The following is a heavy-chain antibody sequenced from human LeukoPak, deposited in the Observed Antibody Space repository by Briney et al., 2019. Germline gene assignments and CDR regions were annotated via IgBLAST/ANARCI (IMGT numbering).Heavy chain of an antibody. CDR2: INPNSGGT. V-gene: IGHV1-2*02. Sequence: ASVKVSCKASGYTFTGYYVHWVRQAPGQGLEWMGWINPNSGGTNYAQKFQGRVTMTRDTSISTAYMELSRLRSDDTAVSYCASIGSSRGYYFDYWGQGTLVTVSS. D-gene: IGHD3-10*01. J-gene: IGHJ4*02. CDR1: GYTFTGYY. CDR3: ASIGSSRGYYFDY.